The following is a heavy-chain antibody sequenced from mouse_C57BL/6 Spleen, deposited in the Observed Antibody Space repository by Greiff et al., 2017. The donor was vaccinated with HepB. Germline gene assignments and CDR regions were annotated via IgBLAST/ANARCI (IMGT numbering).Heavy chain of an antibody. D-gene: IGHD4-1*01. Sequence: QVQLQQPGAELVKPGASVKLSCKASGYTFTSYWMHWVKQRPGKGLEWIGMIHPNSGSTNYNEKFKSKATLTVDKSSSTAYMQLSSLTSEDSAVYYCARSGTGTSFAYWGQGTLVTVSA. CDR3: ARSGTGTSFAY. CDR2: IHPNSGST. J-gene: IGHJ3*01. CDR1: GYTFTSYW. V-gene: IGHV1-64*01.